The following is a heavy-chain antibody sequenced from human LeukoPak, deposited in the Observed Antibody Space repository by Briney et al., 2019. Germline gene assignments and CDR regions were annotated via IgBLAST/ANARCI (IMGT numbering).Heavy chain of an antibody. D-gene: IGHD2-15*01. V-gene: IGHV1-18*01. CDR3: ARENCSGGSCYYGYYYYMDV. Sequence: ASVKVSCKASGYTFTSYGISWVRQAPGQGLEWMGWISAYNGNTNYAQKFQGRVTITTDESTSTAYMELSSLRSEDTAVYYCARENCSGGSCYYGYYYYMDVWGKGTTVTVSS. CDR2: ISAYNGNT. J-gene: IGHJ6*03. CDR1: GYTFTSYG.